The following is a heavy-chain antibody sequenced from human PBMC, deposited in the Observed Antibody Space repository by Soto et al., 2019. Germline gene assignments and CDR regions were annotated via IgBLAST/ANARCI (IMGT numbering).Heavy chain of an antibody. CDR1: VFTFSSYA. V-gene: IGHV3-15*01. CDR3: PTERYYDGSGAYYDPFDY. D-gene: IGHD3-22*01. J-gene: IGHJ4*02. Sequence: GGSLRISCAASVFTFSSYAMNWVRQAPGKGLEWVGLIKRKTDGGTTDYAAPVKGRFTISRDDSKNTLYLQMNSLKTEDTAVYYCPTERYYDGSGAYYDPFDYWGQGTLVTVSS. CDR2: IKRKTDGGTT.